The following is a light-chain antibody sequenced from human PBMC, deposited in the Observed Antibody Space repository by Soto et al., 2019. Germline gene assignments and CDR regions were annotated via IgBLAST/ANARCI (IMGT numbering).Light chain of an antibody. CDR1: QSISHF. CDR2: DAS. CDR3: QQDNSYSRA. Sequence: DIQMTQSPSSLSASVEDRVTITCRASQSISHFLAWYQQKPGKVPKLLIYDASNLGSGVPSRFSGSGSGTDFTLTISGLQPDDFATYYCQQDNSYSRAFGQGTKVDIK. J-gene: IGKJ1*01. V-gene: IGKV1-5*01.